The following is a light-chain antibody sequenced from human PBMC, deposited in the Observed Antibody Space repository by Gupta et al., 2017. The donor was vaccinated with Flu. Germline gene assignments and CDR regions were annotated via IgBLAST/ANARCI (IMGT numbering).Light chain of an antibody. CDR1: QGITSD. CDR2: DSS. J-gene: IGKJ4*01. Sequence: GERATLSCRASQGITSDLAWYQQKPGQPPRLLIYDSSTRAAGIPVRFGGSGYGTDFTLTISSLEPEDFAVYYCQQRTDWPLTFGGGTEVEIK. CDR3: QQRTDWPLT. V-gene: IGKV3D-11*01.